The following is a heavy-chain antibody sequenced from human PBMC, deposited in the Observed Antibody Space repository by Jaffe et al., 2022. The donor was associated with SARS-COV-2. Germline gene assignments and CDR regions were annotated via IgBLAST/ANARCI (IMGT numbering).Heavy chain of an antibody. CDR1: GFTFSRYW. D-gene: IGHD2-15*01. Sequence: EVQLVESGGGLVQPGGSLRLSCAASGFTFSRYWMNWVRQAPGKGLEWVANIRQEGSEKYYGDSVKGRFTISRDNAKNSLFLQMNSLRAEDTAVYYCARDPGYCSGRDCYTLVDCWGQGTLVTVSS. CDR3: ARDPGYCSGRDCYTLVDC. V-gene: IGHV3-7*03. CDR2: IRQEGSEK. J-gene: IGHJ4*02.